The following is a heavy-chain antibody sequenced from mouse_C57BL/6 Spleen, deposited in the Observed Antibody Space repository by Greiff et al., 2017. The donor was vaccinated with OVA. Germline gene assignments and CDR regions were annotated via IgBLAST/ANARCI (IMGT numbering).Heavy chain of an antibody. CDR3: ARRYYGSEVYFDY. CDR2: ISSGSSTI. D-gene: IGHD1-1*01. CDR1: GFTFSDYG. V-gene: IGHV5-17*01. J-gene: IGHJ2*01. Sequence: EVKVVESGGGLVKPGGSLKLSCAASGFTFSDYGMHWVRQAPEKGLEWVAYISSGSSTIYYADTVKGRFTISRDNAKNTLFLQMTSLRSEDTAMYYCARRYYGSEVYFDYWGQGTTLTVSS.